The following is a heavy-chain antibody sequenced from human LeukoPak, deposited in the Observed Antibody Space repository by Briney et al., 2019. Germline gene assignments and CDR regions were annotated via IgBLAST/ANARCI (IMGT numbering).Heavy chain of an antibody. CDR3: AREEEWFGESPFDY. V-gene: IGHV1-3*01. Sequence: ASVTVSCKASGYTFTSYAMHWVRQAPGQRLEWMGWINAGNGNTKYSQKLQGRVTITRDTSASTAYMELSSLRSEDTAVYYCAREEEWFGESPFDYWGQGTLVTVSS. J-gene: IGHJ4*02. CDR1: GYTFTSYA. CDR2: INAGNGNT. D-gene: IGHD3-10*01.